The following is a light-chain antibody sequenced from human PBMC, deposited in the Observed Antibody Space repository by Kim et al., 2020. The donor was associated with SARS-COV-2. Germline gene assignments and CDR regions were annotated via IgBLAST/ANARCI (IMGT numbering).Light chain of an antibody. J-gene: IGLJ2*01. Sequence: AQGKEASITCGGDNIGVKSVHWYQQTPGQAPVVVIHYDSDRTSGIPGRFSGSNSGNTATLTITGVEAGDEADYYCQVWDNSRVHLVFGGGTQLTVL. CDR3: QVWDNSRVHLV. CDR1: NIGVKS. CDR2: YDS. V-gene: IGLV3-21*04.